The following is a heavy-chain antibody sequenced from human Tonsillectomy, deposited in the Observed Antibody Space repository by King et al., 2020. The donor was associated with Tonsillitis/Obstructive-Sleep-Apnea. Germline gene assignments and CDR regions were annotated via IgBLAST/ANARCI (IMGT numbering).Heavy chain of an antibody. CDR1: GYSFTNYW. V-gene: IGHV5-51*01. Sequence: VQLVESGAEVKKPGESLKMSCQGSGYSFTNYWIGGVRQMPGKGLEWLGIIYPGDSDTRYSPSFQGQVTISVDKSISTAYLQWTSLKASDTAIYYCARHVCSNSSCYRFYYYYYMDVWGKGTTVTVSS. D-gene: IGHD2-2*01. CDR3: ARHVCSNSSCYRFYYYYYMDV. J-gene: IGHJ6*03. CDR2: IYPGDSDT.